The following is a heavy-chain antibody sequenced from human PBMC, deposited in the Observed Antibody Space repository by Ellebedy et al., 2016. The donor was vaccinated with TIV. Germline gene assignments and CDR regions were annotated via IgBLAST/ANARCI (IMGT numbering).Heavy chain of an antibody. CDR2: IWNDGSPT. D-gene: IGHD3-22*01. J-gene: IGHJ4*02. CDR3: ARDLDVGYDSSGYYSGFDY. Sequence: PGGSLRLSCAASGFTFSSYGMHWVRQAPGKGLEWVAAIWNDGSPTYYGDSVKGRFTISRDNSKSALYLQMNSLRAEDTAVYYCARDLDVGYDSSGYYSGFDYWGQGTLVTVSS. V-gene: IGHV3-33*01. CDR1: GFTFSSYG.